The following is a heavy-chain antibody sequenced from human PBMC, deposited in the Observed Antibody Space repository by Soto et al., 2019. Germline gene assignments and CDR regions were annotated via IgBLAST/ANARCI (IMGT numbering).Heavy chain of an antibody. CDR2: ISYSGST. D-gene: IGHD3-22*01. CDR3: ARGGPRYYYDSSGYYSDY. J-gene: IGHJ4*02. Sequence: QVQLQESGPGLVKPSETLSLTCTVSGGSVSSGDYYWSWIRQPPRKGLEWIGYISYSGSTNYNPSLKCRVTISVDTSKNQFSLKLTSVTAADTAVYYCARGGPRYYYDSSGYYSDYWGQGSLVTVSS. CDR1: GGSVSSGDYY. V-gene: IGHV4-61*08.